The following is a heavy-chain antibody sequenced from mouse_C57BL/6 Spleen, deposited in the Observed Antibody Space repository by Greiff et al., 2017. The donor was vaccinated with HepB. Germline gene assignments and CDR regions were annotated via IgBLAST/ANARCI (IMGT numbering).Heavy chain of an antibody. J-gene: IGHJ2*01. D-gene: IGHD2-5*01. Sequence: QVHVKQSGAELAKPGASVKLSCKASGYTFTSYWMHWVKQRPGQGLEWIGYINPSSGYTKYNQKFKDKATLTADKSSSTAYMQLSSLTYEDSAVYYCARRSNSLQDFDYWGQGTTLTVSS. CDR2: INPSSGYT. V-gene: IGHV1-7*01. CDR1: GYTFTSYW. CDR3: ARRSNSLQDFDY.